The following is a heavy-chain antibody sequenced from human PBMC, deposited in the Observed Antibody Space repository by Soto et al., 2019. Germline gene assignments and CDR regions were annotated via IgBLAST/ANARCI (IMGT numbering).Heavy chain of an antibody. D-gene: IGHD3-3*01. CDR1: GCTFTGYY. Sequence: GASVKVSCKASGCTFTGYYMHWVRQAPGQGLEWMGWINPNSGGTNYAQKFQGRVTRTRDTSISTAYMELSRLRSDDTAVYYCARAKIFGVVIISPFYYWGQGTLVTVSS. CDR3: ARAKIFGVVIISPFYY. V-gene: IGHV1-2*02. CDR2: INPNSGGT. J-gene: IGHJ4*02.